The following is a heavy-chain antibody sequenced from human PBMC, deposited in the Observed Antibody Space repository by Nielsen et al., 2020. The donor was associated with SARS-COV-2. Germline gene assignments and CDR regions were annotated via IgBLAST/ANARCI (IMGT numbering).Heavy chain of an antibody. CDR2: INPNSGGT. J-gene: IGHJ6*02. V-gene: IGHV1-2*02. CDR1: GYTFTGYY. Sequence: ASVKVSCKASGYTFTGYYMHWVRQAPGQGLEWMGWINPNSGGTNYAQKFQGRVTMTRDTSISTAYMELSRLRSDDTAVYYCARSRGYSGYAHYYGMDVWGQGTTVTVSS. D-gene: IGHD5-12*01. CDR3: ARSRGYSGYAHYYGMDV.